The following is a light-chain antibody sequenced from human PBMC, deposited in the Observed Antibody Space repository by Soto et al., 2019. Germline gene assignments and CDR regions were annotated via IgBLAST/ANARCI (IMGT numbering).Light chain of an antibody. CDR3: SSYTSATTLG. CDR2: EVN. Sequence: QSVLTQPASVSGSPGQSITISCTGTSSDIGGYKYVSWYQQHPGKAPKLMIFEVNNRPSGVSNRFSGSKSGNTASLTISGLQPEDEADYYCSSYTSATTLGFGGGTQLTVL. CDR1: SSDIGGYKY. V-gene: IGLV2-14*01. J-gene: IGLJ2*01.